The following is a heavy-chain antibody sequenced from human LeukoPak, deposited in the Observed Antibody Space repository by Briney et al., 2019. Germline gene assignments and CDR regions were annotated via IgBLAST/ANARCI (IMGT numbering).Heavy chain of an antibody. CDR3: AKCSGRSCSRYYFDY. D-gene: IGHD2-15*01. V-gene: IGHV3-9*01. Sequence: GGSLRLSCAASGFTFSSYEMHWVRHAPGKGLEWVSGITWSSGNIGYADSVKGRFTISRDNAKNSLYLQMNSLRAEDTGFYYCAKCSGRSCSRYYFDYWGQGTLVTVSS. CDR1: GFTFSSYE. J-gene: IGHJ4*02. CDR2: ITWSSGNI.